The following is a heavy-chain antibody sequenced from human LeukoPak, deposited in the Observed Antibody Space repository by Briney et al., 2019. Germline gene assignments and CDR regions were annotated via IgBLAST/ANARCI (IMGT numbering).Heavy chain of an antibody. J-gene: IGHJ3*02. V-gene: IGHV3-66*01. CDR1: GFTVSSDY. CDR2: IYSGGTT. Sequence: GGSLRLSCSASGFTVSSDYMSWVRQAPGKGLAWLSVIYSGGTTYYADSVKGRFTISRDNAKNTLSLQMNSLRAEDTAVYYCARVGGSNAFDIWGQGTMVIVSS. CDR3: ARVGGSNAFDI. D-gene: IGHD1-26*01.